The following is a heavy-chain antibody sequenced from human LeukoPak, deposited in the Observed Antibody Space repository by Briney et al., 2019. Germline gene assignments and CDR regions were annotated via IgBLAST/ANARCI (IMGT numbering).Heavy chain of an antibody. V-gene: IGHV1-24*01. J-gene: IGHJ3*02. CDR2: FDPEDGET. CDR1: GYTLTELS. D-gene: IGHD1-26*01. Sequence: ASVKVSCKVSGYTLTELSMHWVRQAPGKGLAWMGGFDPEDGETIYAQKFQGRVTMTEDTSTDTAYMELSSLRSEDTAVYYCATVPLLYSGSYFGAFDIWGQGTMVTVSS. CDR3: ATVPLLYSGSYFGAFDI.